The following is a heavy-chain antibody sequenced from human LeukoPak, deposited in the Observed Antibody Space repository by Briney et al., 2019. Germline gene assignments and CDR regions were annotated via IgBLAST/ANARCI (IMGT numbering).Heavy chain of an antibody. CDR3: ARSGYSSGYVAYFDY. CDR2: INAGNGNT. J-gene: IGHJ4*02. CDR1: GYTFTHYT. V-gene: IGHV1-3*01. D-gene: IGHD5-18*01. Sequence: ASVKVSCKASGYTFTHYTIHWVRQAPGHTLEWMGWINAGNGNTKHSQNFQGRVTITMDTSANTAYMELSSLRSEDTAVYYCARSGYSSGYVAYFDYWGQGTLVTVSS.